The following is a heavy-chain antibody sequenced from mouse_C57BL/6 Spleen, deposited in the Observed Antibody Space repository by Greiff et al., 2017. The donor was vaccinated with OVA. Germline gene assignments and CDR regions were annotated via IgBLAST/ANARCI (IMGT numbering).Heavy chain of an antibody. J-gene: IGHJ3*01. CDR3: ARSILRYPFAY. Sequence: VQLQQSGPELVKPGASVKISCKASGYTFTDYYMNWVKQSHGKSLEWIGDINPNNGGTSYNQKFKGKATLTVDKSSSTACMELRSLTSEDSAVYYCARSILRYPFAYWGQGTLVTVSA. CDR2: INPNNGGT. CDR1: GYTFTDYY. V-gene: IGHV1-26*01. D-gene: IGHD1-1*01.